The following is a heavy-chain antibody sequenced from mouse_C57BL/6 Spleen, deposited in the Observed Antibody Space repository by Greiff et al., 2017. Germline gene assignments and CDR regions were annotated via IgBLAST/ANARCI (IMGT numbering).Heavy chain of an antibody. D-gene: IGHD1-1*01. V-gene: IGHV2-9-1*01. J-gene: IGHJ2*01. Sequence: QVQLKQSGPGLVAPSQSLSITCTVSGFSLTSYAISWVRQPPGKGLEWLGVIWTGGGPNYNSDLKSRLSISKDNSKRQVFLKMNSLQTDDTARYYCARSAYYGSSYLFDYWGQGTTLTVSS. CDR1: GFSLTSYA. CDR3: ARSAYYGSSYLFDY. CDR2: IWTGGGP.